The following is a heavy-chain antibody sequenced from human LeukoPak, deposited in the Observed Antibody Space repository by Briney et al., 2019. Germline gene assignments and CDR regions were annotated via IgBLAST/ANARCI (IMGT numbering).Heavy chain of an antibody. V-gene: IGHV3-48*02. Sequence: PGGSLRLSCAASGFTFSTYSMNWVRQAPGKGLEWVSYISSSSSTIYYADSVKGRFTISRDNAKNSLYLQMNSLRDEDTAVYYCATTQGRDWLLWAGVLFDYWGQGTLVTVSS. CDR3: ATTQGRDWLLWAGVLFDY. CDR2: ISSSSSTI. J-gene: IGHJ4*02. D-gene: IGHD3-9*01. CDR1: GFTFSTYS.